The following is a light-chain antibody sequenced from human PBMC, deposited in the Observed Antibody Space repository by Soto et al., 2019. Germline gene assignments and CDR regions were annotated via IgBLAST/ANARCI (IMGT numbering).Light chain of an antibody. Sequence: DVQLTQSPSSLSAAVGDRVTITCQASHDISDYLNWYQHKPGEAPKLLIYDASKLEAGVPSRSSGRGGGKDFTFSSSILHAEDIATYYCQQYDTVPLTFGGGTKVEIK. CDR3: QQYDTVPLT. V-gene: IGKV1-33*01. CDR1: HDISDY. J-gene: IGKJ4*01. CDR2: DAS.